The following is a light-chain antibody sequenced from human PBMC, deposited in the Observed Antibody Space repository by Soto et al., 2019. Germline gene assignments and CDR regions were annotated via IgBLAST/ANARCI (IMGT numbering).Light chain of an antibody. CDR3: SSYTSSSTYV. V-gene: IGLV2-14*03. Sequence: QSALTQPASVSGSPGQSITISCTGTSSDVGGYDFVSWYQHHPGKAPRLMIYDVSHRPSGVSNRFSGSKSGNTASLTISGLLAEDEADYYCSSYTSSSTYVFGTGTKVTVL. J-gene: IGLJ1*01. CDR2: DVS. CDR1: SSDVGGYDF.